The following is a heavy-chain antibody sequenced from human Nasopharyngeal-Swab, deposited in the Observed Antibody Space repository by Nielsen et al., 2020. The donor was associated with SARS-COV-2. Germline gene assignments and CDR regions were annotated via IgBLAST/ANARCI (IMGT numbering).Heavy chain of an antibody. CDR3: ARDGSDSSGWYRDSYYYYGMDV. D-gene: IGHD6-19*01. CDR1: GFTFSDYY. J-gene: IGHJ6*02. Sequence: GESLKISCAASGFTFSDYYMSWIRQAPGKGLEWVSYISSSGSTIYYADSVKGRFTISRDNAKNSLYLQMNSLRAEDTAVYYCARDGSDSSGWYRDSYYYYGMDVWGQGTTVTVSS. CDR2: ISSSGSTI. V-gene: IGHV3-11*04.